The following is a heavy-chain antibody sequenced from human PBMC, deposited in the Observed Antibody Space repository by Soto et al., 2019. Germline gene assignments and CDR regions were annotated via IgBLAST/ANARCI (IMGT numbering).Heavy chain of an antibody. J-gene: IGHJ4*02. CDR2: IIPIFGTA. CDR1: GGTFSSYA. Sequence: ASVKVSCKASGGTFSSYAISWVRQAPGQGLEWMGGIIPIFGTANYAQKFQGRVTITADESTSTAYMELSSLRYEDTAVYYCARAPFNYDILTGYFDYWGQGTLVTVSS. CDR3: ARAPFNYDILTGYFDY. V-gene: IGHV1-69*13. D-gene: IGHD3-9*01.